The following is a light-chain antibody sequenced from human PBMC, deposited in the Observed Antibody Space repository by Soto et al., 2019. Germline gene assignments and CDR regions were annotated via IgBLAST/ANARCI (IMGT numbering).Light chain of an antibody. CDR2: AAS. V-gene: IGKV1-12*01. CDR3: QQYSHYWT. Sequence: DIQMAQSPSSVSASVGDRVTISCRASQGISIWLAWYQQKPGKAPKLLVYAASNLQRGVPSRFSGSGSGTHFTLTISSLQTEDFATYYCQQYSHYWTFGQGSKVDIX. CDR1: QGISIW. J-gene: IGKJ1*01.